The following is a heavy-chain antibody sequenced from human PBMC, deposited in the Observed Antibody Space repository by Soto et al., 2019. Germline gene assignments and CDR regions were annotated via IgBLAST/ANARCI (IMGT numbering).Heavy chain of an antibody. CDR2: IRFDGSNI. J-gene: IGHJ4*02. V-gene: IGHV3-33*01. D-gene: IGHD2-15*01. Sequence: QVQLVESGGGVVQSGRSLRLSCAASGSIFRGYGMHWVRQAPGKGLEWVAVIRFDGSNINYADSVMGRFTISRDNSKNTLYLEMNSLRVEDTAVYYCARDGVGGTPFWGYLDYWGQGTLVTVSS. CDR1: GSIFRGYG. CDR3: ARDGVGGTPFWGYLDY.